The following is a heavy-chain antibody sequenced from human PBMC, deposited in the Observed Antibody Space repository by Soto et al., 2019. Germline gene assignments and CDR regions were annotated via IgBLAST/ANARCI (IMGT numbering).Heavy chain of an antibody. CDR1: GFTFRSYG. CDR3: ASARIAAARGRFDY. V-gene: IGHV3-30*03. D-gene: IGHD6-13*01. Sequence: PGGSLRLSCAASGFTFRSYGMHWVRQAPGKGLEWVAVISYDGSNKYYADSVKGRFTISRDNSKNTLYLQMNSLRAEDTAVYYCASARIAAARGRFDYWGQGTLVTVSS. CDR2: ISYDGSNK. J-gene: IGHJ4*02.